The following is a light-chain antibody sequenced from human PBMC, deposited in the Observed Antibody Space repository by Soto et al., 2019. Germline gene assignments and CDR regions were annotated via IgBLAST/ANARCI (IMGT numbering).Light chain of an antibody. CDR1: LSVSSY. CDR3: QQRQYWPPIT. CDR2: DAS. V-gene: IGKV3-11*01. J-gene: IGKJ5*01. Sequence: VVTQSPPTLSLSPGERATLSCRTSLSVSSYLAWYQQKPGQAPRLLIYDASNRAPGIPARFTGSGSGTDFNLTISTLEPEDFAVYYCQQRQYWPPITFGQGTRLEIK.